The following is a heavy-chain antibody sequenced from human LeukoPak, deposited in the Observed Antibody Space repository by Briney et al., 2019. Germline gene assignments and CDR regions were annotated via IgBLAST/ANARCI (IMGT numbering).Heavy chain of an antibody. CDR3: AHMRDTLTGYSSYNWFDP. CDR1: GFSLSTSGVG. D-gene: IGHD3-9*01. CDR2: IYWNDDK. V-gene: IGHV2-5*01. J-gene: IGHJ5*02. Sequence: SGPTLVNPTQTLTLTCTFSGFSLSTSGVGVGWIRQPPGKALEWLALIYWNDDKRYSPSLKSRLTITKDTSKNQVVLTMTNMDPVDTATYYCAHMRDTLTGYSSYNWFDPWGQGTLVTVSS.